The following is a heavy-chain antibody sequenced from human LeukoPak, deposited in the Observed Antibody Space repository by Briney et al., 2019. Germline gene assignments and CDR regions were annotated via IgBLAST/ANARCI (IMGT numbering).Heavy chain of an antibody. Sequence: PSETLSLTCAVYGGSFSGYYWSWIRQPPGKGLEWIGEINHSGSTNYNPSLKSRVTISVDTSKNQFSLKLSSVTAADTAVYYCARDAAAGIYYYYYMDVWGKGTTVTISS. V-gene: IGHV4-34*01. CDR1: GGSFSGYY. J-gene: IGHJ6*03. D-gene: IGHD6-13*01. CDR2: INHSGST. CDR3: ARDAAAGIYYYYYMDV.